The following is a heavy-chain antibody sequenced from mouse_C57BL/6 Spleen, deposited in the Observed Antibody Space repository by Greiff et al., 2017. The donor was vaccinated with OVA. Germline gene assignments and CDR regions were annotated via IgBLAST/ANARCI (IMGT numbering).Heavy chain of an antibody. CDR2: IWSGGST. CDR3: ARGDYYGSSYATWFAY. Sequence: QVQLKQSGPGLVQPSQSLSITCTVSGFSLTSYGVHWVRQSPGKGLEWLGVIWSGGSTDYNAAFISRLSISKDNSKSQVFFKMNSLQADDTAIYYCARGDYYGSSYATWFAYWGQGTLVTVSA. J-gene: IGHJ3*01. V-gene: IGHV2-2*01. CDR1: GFSLTSYG. D-gene: IGHD1-1*01.